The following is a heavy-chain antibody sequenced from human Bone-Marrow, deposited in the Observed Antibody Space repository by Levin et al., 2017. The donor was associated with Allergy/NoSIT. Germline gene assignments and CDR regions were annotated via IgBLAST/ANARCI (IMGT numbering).Heavy chain of an antibody. CDR1: GGSIRNHY. CDR2: IYDTGST. D-gene: IGHD1-7*01. Sequence: SETLSLTCIVSGGSIRNHYWSWIRQPPGKGLEWIGYIYDTGSTTYNSSLRSRVTISTDPSKNQVSLKLRSVTAADTAVYYCARTNYEYFQYWGQGTLVIVSS. CDR3: ARTNYEYFQY. V-gene: IGHV4-59*11. J-gene: IGHJ1*01.